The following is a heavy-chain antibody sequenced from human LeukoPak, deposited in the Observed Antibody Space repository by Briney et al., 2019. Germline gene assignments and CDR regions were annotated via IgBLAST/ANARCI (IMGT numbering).Heavy chain of an antibody. D-gene: IGHD4-23*01. V-gene: IGHV4-39*07. CDR3: ARDLREGYGGFNWFDP. Sequence: SETLSLTCTVSGGSIATSSYHWGWIRQPPGKGLEWIGSIYHSGSTYYNPSLKSRVTISVDTSKNQFSLKLSSVTAADTAVYYCARDLREGYGGFNWFDPWGQGTLVTVSS. CDR1: GGSIATSSYH. J-gene: IGHJ5*02. CDR2: IYHSGST.